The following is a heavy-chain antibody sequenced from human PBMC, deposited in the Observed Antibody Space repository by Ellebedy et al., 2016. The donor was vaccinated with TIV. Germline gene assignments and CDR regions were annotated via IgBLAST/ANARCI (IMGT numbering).Heavy chain of an antibody. CDR1: GFTFSTYA. CDR2: IRSKAYGGTT. CDR3: TRDPHYCSSANCYRTATDDY. Sequence: GGSLRLSCAASGFTFSTYALSWVRQAPGKGLEWVGFIRSKAYGGTTEYAASVKGRFSISRDDSKSITYLQMNSLKTEDTAVYYCTRDPHYCSSANCYRTATDDYWGQGTLVTVSS. J-gene: IGHJ4*02. V-gene: IGHV3-49*04. D-gene: IGHD2-2*02.